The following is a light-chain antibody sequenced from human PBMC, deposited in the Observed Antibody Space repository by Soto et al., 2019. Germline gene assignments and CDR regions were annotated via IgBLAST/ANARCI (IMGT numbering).Light chain of an antibody. CDR2: GAS. Sequence: EIVLTQSPGTLSLSPGERATLSCRAIESVSDNYLAWYQQRSGQAPRLVIYGASSRASAVPDRFSGSGSGTDFTLTISRLEPEDFAVYYCQQYGSSLGVTFGGGTKVDNK. J-gene: IGKJ4*01. V-gene: IGKV3-20*01. CDR3: QQYGSSLGVT. CDR1: ESVSDNY.